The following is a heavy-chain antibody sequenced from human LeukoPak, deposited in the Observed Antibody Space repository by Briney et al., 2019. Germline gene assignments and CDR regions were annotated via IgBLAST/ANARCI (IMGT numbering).Heavy chain of an antibody. D-gene: IGHD3-22*01. CDR2: IYYSGST. J-gene: IGHJ5*02. V-gene: IGHV4-59*01. CDR3: ARGGYYYDSMNWFDP. CDR1: GGSISSYY. Sequence: SETLSLTCTVSGGSISSYYWSWIRQPPGKGLEWIGYIYYSGSTNYNPSLKSRVTISVDTSKNQFSLKLSSVTAADTAVYYCARGGYYYDSMNWFDPWGQGTLVTVSS.